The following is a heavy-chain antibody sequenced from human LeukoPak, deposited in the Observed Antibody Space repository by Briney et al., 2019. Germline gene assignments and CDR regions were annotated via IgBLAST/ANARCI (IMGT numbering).Heavy chain of an antibody. J-gene: IGHJ5*02. CDR3: ARGFSGPTKKWFDP. V-gene: IGHV1-2*02. Sequence: GASVKVSCKGSGYSFTGYYMHWVRQAPGQGLEWMGWINPNSGGTNYTQKFQGRVTMTRDTSISTAYMELSWLRSDDTAVYFCARGFSGPTKKWFDPWGQGTLVTVSS. D-gene: IGHD6-25*01. CDR2: INPNSGGT. CDR1: GYSFTGYY.